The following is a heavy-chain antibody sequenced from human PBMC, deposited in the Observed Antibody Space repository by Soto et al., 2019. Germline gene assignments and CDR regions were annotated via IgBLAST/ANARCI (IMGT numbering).Heavy chain of an antibody. V-gene: IGHV1-2*02. J-gene: IGHJ4*02. CDR3: ARVFSGYAYFGY. CDR2: INPNSGGT. Sequence: ASVKVSCKASGCTFTGYYMHWVRQAPGQGLEWMGWINPNSGGTNYAQKFQGRVTMTRDTSISTAYMELSRLRSDDTAVYYCARVFSGYAYFGYWGQGTLVTVSS. D-gene: IGHD5-12*01. CDR1: GCTFTGYY.